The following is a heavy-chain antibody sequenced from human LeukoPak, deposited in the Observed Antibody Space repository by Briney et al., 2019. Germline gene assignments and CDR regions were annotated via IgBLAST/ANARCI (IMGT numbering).Heavy chain of an antibody. V-gene: IGHV4-39*01. CDR2: VYYSGIT. Sequence: SETLSLTCTVSGGSVNNNAYYWGWVRQPPGKGLEYIGNVYYSGITYYNPSLQSRVAISVDTSNNQFSLKPSSVTAADTAVYYCARSDYSGYFDYWGQGTLVSVSS. CDR1: GGSVNNNAYY. J-gene: IGHJ4*02. D-gene: IGHD4-11*01. CDR3: ARSDYSGYFDY.